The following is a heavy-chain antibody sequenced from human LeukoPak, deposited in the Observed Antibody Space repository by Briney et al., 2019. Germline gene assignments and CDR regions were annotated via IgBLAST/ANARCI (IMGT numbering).Heavy chain of an antibody. V-gene: IGHV3-21*01. CDR2: ISSSSSYI. CDR3: AKDDGYYYYGMDV. J-gene: IGHJ6*02. CDR1: GFTFSSYS. Sequence: GGSLRLSCAASGFTFSSYSMNWVRQAPGKGLEWVSSISSSSSYIYYADSVKGRFTISRDNAKNSLYLQMNSLRAEDTAVYYCAKDDGYYYYGMDVWGQGTTVTVSS.